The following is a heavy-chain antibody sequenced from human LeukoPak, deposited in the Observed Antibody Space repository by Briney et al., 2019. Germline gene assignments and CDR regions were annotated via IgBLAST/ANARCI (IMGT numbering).Heavy chain of an antibody. CDR2: IRYDGSNK. V-gene: IGHV3-33*08. CDR1: GFTFSSYS. J-gene: IGHJ4*02. Sequence: GGSLRLSCAASGFTFSSYSMNWVRQAPGKGLEWVAFIRYDGSNKYYADSVKGRFTVSRDNSKNTLYLQMNSLRAEDTAVYYCARPTGKKSLLGTLVDSWGQGTLVTVPS. CDR3: ARPTGKKSLLGTLVDS. D-gene: IGHD5/OR15-5a*01.